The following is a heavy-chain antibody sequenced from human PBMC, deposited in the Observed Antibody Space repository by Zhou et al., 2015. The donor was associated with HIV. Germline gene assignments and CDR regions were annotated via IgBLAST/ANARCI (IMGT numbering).Heavy chain of an antibody. CDR3: AIFGVVIGGGY. V-gene: IGHV1-46*01. CDR2: INPSGGST. D-gene: IGHD3-3*01. Sequence: QVQLVQSGAEVKKPGASVKVSCKASGYTFTSYYMHWVRQAPGQGLEWMGIINPSGGSTSYAQKFQGRVTITADESTSTAYMELSSLRSEDTAVYYCAIFGVVIGGGYWGQGTLVTVSS. J-gene: IGHJ4*02. CDR1: GYTFTSYY.